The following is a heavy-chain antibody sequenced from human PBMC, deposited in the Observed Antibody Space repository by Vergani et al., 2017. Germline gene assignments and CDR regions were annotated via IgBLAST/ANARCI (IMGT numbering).Heavy chain of an antibody. D-gene: IGHD3-3*01. J-gene: IGHJ4*02. CDR2: IYYSGST. CDR3: ATRGDFWSGYVDY. CDR1: GGSISGGGYY. Sequence: QVQLQESGPGLVKPSQTLSLTCTVSGGSISGGGYYWSWTRQHPGKGLEWIGYIYYSGSTYYNPSLKSRVTISVDTSKNQFSLKLSSVTAADTAVYYCATRGDFWSGYVDYWGQGTLVTVSS. V-gene: IGHV4-31*03.